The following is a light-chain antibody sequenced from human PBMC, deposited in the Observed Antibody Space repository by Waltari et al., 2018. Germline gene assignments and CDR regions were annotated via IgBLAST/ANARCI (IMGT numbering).Light chain of an antibody. J-gene: IGKJ1*01. CDR2: GAS. Sequence: EIVLTQSPGTLSLSPGERATLSCRSSQSVTNNYLACYQQKPGQAPRLLIFGASSRATGIPARFSGSGSGTDFTLTISRLEPEDFAVYHCQQYGSSPRTFGQGTKVEI. CDR3: QQYGSSPRT. V-gene: IGKV3-20*01. CDR1: QSVTNNY.